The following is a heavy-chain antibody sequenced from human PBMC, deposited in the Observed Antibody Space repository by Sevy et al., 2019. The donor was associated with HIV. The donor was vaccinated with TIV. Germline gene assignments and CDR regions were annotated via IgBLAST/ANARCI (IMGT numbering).Heavy chain of an antibody. CDR1: GFTFSSYW. CDR2: IKQDGSEK. Sequence: GGSLRLSCAASGFTFSSYWMSWVRQAPGKGLEWVANIKQDGSEKYYVDSVKGRFTISRDNAKNSLYLQMNSLRAEDTAVYYCARGGIAVAPTGDYFDYWGQGTLVTVSS. D-gene: IGHD6-19*01. J-gene: IGHJ4*02. V-gene: IGHV3-7*01. CDR3: ARGGIAVAPTGDYFDY.